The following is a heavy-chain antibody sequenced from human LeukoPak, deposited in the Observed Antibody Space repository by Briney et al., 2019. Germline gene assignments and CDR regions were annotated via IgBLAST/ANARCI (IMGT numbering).Heavy chain of an antibody. Sequence: GASVKVSCKVSGYTLTELSMHWVRQAPGKGLEWMGGFDPEDGETIYAQKFQGRVTMTEDTSTDTAYMELSSLRSEDTAVYYCARAVGVSGYDILTGYESGLDYWGQGTLVTVSS. V-gene: IGHV1-24*01. CDR1: GYTLTELS. CDR2: FDPEDGET. J-gene: IGHJ4*02. CDR3: ARAVGVSGYDILTGYESGLDY. D-gene: IGHD3-9*01.